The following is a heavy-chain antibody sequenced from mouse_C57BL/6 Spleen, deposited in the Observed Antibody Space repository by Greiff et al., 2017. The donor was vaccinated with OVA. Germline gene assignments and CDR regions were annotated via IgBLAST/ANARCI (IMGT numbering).Heavy chain of an antibody. D-gene: IGHD2-2*01. Sequence: VQLKESGPGLVKPSQSLSLTCSVTGYSITSGYYWNWIRQFPGNKLEWMGYISYDGSNNYNPSLKNRISITRDTSKNQFFLKLNSVTTEDTATYYCARGGVTTLYWGQGTLVTVSA. CDR2: ISYDGSN. V-gene: IGHV3-6*01. CDR1: GYSITSGYY. CDR3: ARGGVTTLY. J-gene: IGHJ3*01.